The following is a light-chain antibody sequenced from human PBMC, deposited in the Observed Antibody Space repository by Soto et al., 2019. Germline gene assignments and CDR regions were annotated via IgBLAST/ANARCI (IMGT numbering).Light chain of an antibody. CDR1: QAIGSA. Sequence: IQLTQSPSSLSASVGDRVTITCRAGQAIGSALAWYQQRPGKAPKLLLYDASNLDAGVPSRFSGSGSGTDFTRTISSLGPEDFATYYCQQFDGFPLTFGGGTKVQIK. V-gene: IGKV1-13*02. CDR2: DAS. J-gene: IGKJ4*01. CDR3: QQFDGFPLT.